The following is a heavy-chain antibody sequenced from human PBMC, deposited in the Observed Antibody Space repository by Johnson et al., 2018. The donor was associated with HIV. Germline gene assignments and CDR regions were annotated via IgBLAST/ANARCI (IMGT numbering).Heavy chain of an antibody. V-gene: IGHV3-7*04. CDR1: GFTFDDSG. J-gene: IGHJ3*02. D-gene: IGHD3-3*01. CDR3: VRAQFLEWLFFDAFDI. CDR2: INHDMSAI. Sequence: VQLVESGGGVVRPVGSLRLSCAASGFTFDDSGMSWVRQAPGKGLEWVANINHDMSAIHYVDSVKGRFTVSRDNAKMSLFLQMNSLSVEDTAVYFCVRAQFLEWLFFDAFDIWGQGTVVTVSS.